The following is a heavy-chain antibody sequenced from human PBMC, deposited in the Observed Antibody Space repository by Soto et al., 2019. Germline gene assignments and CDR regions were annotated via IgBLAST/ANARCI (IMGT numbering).Heavy chain of an antibody. J-gene: IGHJ4*02. CDR1: GFTFSSYW. Sequence: ESGGGLVQPGGSLRLSCAASGFTFSSYWMSWVRQAPGKGLEWVANIKQDGSEKYYVDSVKGRFTISRDNAKNSLYLQMNSLRAEDTAVYYCARDRGSSSWYFPYYWGQGTLVTVSS. CDR2: IKQDGSEK. D-gene: IGHD6-13*01. CDR3: ARDRGSSSWYFPYY. V-gene: IGHV3-7*03.